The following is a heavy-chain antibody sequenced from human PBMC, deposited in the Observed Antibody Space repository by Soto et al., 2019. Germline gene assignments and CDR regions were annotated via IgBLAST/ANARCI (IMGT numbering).Heavy chain of an antibody. J-gene: IGHJ6*02. CDR2: IYHSGST. V-gene: IGHV4-4*02. CDR1: GGSISSSNW. Sequence: PSETLSLTCAVSGGSISSSNWWSRVRQPPGKGLEWIGEIYHSGSTNYNPSLKSRVTISVDKSKNQFSLKLSSVTAADTAVYYCARRGSIAAGSYYYYGMDVWGQGTTVTVSS. D-gene: IGHD6-6*01. CDR3: ARRGSIAAGSYYYYGMDV.